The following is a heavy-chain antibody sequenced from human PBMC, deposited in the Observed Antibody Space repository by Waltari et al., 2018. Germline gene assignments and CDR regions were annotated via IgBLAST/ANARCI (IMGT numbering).Heavy chain of an antibody. Sequence: EGQLVESGGGLVKPGGSLRLSCEASGLSFGTENRNWVRQAPGKGLEWVSYISSSSAYKYYADSVKGRFAISRDNAKNLLFLQMNSLRADDTAVYYCVRENCSVTSCFKHFDYWGRGILVTVSS. D-gene: IGHD2-2*01. CDR3: VRENCSVTSCFKHFDY. J-gene: IGHJ4*02. CDR2: ISSSSAYK. V-gene: IGHV3-21*01. CDR1: GLSFGTEN.